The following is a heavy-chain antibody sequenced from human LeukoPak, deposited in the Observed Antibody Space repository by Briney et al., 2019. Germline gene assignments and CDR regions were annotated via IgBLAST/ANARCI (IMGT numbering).Heavy chain of an antibody. Sequence: GESLKISCKGSGYSFTSYWIGWVRQMPGKGLEWMGIIYPGDSDTRYSPSFQGQVTISADKSISTAYLQWSSLKASDTAMYYCARQISYRRGVIIGWFDPWGQGTLVTVSS. CDR2: IYPGDSDT. V-gene: IGHV5-51*01. CDR3: ARQISYRRGVIIGWFDP. CDR1: GYSFTSYW. D-gene: IGHD3-10*01. J-gene: IGHJ5*02.